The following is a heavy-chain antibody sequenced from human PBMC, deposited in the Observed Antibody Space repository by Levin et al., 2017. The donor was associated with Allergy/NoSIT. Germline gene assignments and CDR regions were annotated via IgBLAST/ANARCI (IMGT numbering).Heavy chain of an antibody. J-gene: IGHJ4*02. CDR3: ARATNHYYGRGFDY. D-gene: IGHD3-10*01. CDR1: GFSLTTSGMC. Sequence: SGPTLVKPTQTLTLTCTFSGFSLTTSGMCVSWIRQPPGNALEWLARIDCDDDKYYRTSLKTRLTISRDTSKNQVVLTMTSMDPVDTAAYYCARATNHYYGRGFDYWGQGTPVTVSS. V-gene: IGHV2-70*11. CDR2: IDCDDDK.